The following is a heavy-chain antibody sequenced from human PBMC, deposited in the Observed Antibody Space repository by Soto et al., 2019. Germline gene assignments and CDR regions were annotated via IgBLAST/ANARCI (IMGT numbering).Heavy chain of an antibody. CDR2: ISGSGGST. CDR3: AKERGRITIFGVVWA. V-gene: IGHV3-23*01. Sequence: GGSLRLSCAASGFTFSSHTMSWVRQAPGKGLEWVSAISGSGGSTYYADSVKGRFTISRDNSKNTLYLQMNSLRAEDTAVYYCAKERGRITIFGVVWAWGQGTLVTVSS. D-gene: IGHD3-3*01. J-gene: IGHJ5*02. CDR1: GFTFSSHT.